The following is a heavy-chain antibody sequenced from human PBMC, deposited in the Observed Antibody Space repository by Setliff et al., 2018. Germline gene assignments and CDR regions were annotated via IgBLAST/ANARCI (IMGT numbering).Heavy chain of an antibody. J-gene: IGHJ4*02. V-gene: IGHV3-21*04. CDR3: ASSRTWIPVLDH. CDR1: GFAFANYN. D-gene: IGHD5-12*01. Sequence: LRLSCAASGFAFANYNMIWVRQAPGKGLEWVASLSSANNYIVYADSVKGRFTISRDNAQSSLFLQMNSLSAEGTATYYCASSRTWIPVLDHCGQGTLVTVSS. CDR2: LSSANNYI.